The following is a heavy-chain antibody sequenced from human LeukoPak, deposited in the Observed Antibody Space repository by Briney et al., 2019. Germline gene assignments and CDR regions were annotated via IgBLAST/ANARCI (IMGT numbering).Heavy chain of an antibody. CDR3: AKVEFTLWFGESHPSPAFDY. D-gene: IGHD3-10*01. Sequence: GGSLRLSCVASGFTFRSYAMSWVRQAPGKGLEWVSAISGSGGSTYYADSVKGRFTISRDNSKNTLYLQMNSLRAEDTAVYYCAKVEFTLWFGESHPSPAFDYWGQGTLVTVSS. V-gene: IGHV3-23*01. CDR1: GFTFRSYA. J-gene: IGHJ4*02. CDR2: ISGSGGST.